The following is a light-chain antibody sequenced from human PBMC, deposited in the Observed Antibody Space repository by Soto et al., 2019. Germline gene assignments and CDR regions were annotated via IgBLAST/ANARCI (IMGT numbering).Light chain of an antibody. CDR1: QTGSSNY. V-gene: IGKV3-20*01. J-gene: IGKJ4*01. CDR2: RAS. CDR3: QQYGSSLT. Sequence: SVLTQSPGTLSFSPWKTSTLSASTSQTGSSNYLAWYQQKPSHAPRLLIYRASSRSTGIPDRFSGSGSGTDFTLTISRLEHEDFAEYYCQQYGSSLTFGRGTKVDLK.